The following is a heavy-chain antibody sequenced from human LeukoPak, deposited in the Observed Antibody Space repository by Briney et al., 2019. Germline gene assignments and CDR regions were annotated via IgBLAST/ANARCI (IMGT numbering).Heavy chain of an antibody. D-gene: IGHD5-24*01. Sequence: PGETLRLSCAASGFSFSSYEMNWVRQAPGKGLEWVSYISSSGSTKYYADSVKGRFTISRDNARNSLYLQMNSLRADDTAVYYCARGERWLLPPTDYWGQGTLVTVSS. CDR3: ARGERWLLPPTDY. CDR2: ISSSGSTK. CDR1: GFSFSSYE. J-gene: IGHJ4*02. V-gene: IGHV3-48*03.